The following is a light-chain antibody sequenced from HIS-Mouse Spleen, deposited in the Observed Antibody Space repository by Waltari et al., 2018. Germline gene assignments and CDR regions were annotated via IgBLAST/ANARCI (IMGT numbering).Light chain of an antibody. V-gene: IGLV1-44*01. CDR3: AAWDDSLNGNYV. Sequence: QSVLTQPPSASGTPGQRVTISCSGSSSNIGSNTVNWYQQLPGTAPKLLIYSNNERPSGVPYRFSGSKSGTSASLGSSGLQSEDEADYYCAAWDDSLNGNYVFGTGTKVTVL. CDR1: SSNIGSNT. CDR2: SNN. J-gene: IGLJ1*01.